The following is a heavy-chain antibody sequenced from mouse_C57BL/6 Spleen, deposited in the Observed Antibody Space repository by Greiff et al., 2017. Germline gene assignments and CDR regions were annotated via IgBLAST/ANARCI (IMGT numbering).Heavy chain of an antibody. J-gene: IGHJ4*01. D-gene: IGHD1-1*01. CDR1: GFTFSDYG. Sequence: DVKLQESGGGLVKPGGSLKLSCAASGFTFSDYGMHWVRQAPEKGLEWVAYISSGSSTIYYADTVKGRFTIARDNAKNTLFLQMTSLRSEATAMYYCARLGSSYAMDYWGQGTSVTVSS. V-gene: IGHV5-17*01. CDR2: ISSGSSTI. CDR3: ARLGSSYAMDY.